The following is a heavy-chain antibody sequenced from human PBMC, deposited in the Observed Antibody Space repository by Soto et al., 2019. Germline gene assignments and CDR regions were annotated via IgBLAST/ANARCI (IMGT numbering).Heavy chain of an antibody. CDR1: GGSFSGYY. D-gene: IGHD5-12*01. V-gene: IGHV4-34*01. CDR3: ARDYKREYSGNDKLDY. Sequence: SETLSLTWAVYGGSFSGYYWSCIRQPPWKGLEWIGEINHSGSTNYNPSLKSRVTISVDTPKNQFSLKLSSVTAADTAVYYCARDYKREYSGNDKLDYWAQGTMVTVSS. CDR2: INHSGST. J-gene: IGHJ4*02.